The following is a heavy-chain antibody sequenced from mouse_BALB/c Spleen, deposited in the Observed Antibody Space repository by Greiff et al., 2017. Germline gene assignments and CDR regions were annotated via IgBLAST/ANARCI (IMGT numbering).Heavy chain of an antibody. V-gene: IGHV14-3*02. CDR1: GFNIKDTY. CDR2: IDPANGNT. J-gene: IGHJ3*01. CDR3: AKADYYGSSRFAY. D-gene: IGHD1-1*01. Sequence: VQLKESGAELVKPGASVKLSCTASGFNIKDTYMHWVKQRPEQGLEWIGRIDPANGNTKYDPKFQGKATITADTSSNTAYLQFSSLTSEDTAVYYCAKADYYGSSRFAYWGQGTLVTVSA.